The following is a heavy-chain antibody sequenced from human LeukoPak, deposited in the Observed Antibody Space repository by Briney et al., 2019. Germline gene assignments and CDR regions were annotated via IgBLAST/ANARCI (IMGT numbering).Heavy chain of an antibody. Sequence: QSGGSLRLSCAASGFTFSTYAMSWVRQAPGKGLEWVANIRQDGSEKYYVDSVKGRFTISRDNAKNSLYLHMNSLRAEDTAVYYCARTKNSGYYYDYFDYWGQGTLVTVSS. CDR2: IRQDGSEK. D-gene: IGHD3-22*01. CDR1: GFTFSTYA. CDR3: ARTKNSGYYYDYFDY. J-gene: IGHJ4*02. V-gene: IGHV3-7*01.